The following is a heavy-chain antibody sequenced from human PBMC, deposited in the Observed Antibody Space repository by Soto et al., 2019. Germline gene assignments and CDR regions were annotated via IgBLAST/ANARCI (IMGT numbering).Heavy chain of an antibody. D-gene: IGHD6-6*01. V-gene: IGHV3-23*01. J-gene: IGHJ4*02. Sequence: EVQLLQSGGGLVQPGGSLRLSCAGSGFTFSNYAMSWVRQAPGKGLEWVSAISSAVNTYYADSVKGQFTISRDNSKNTLHLQRSSRRAEDTAVYYSAKQVRDGTSSPYHFDYWGQGTLVTVSS. CDR1: GFTFSNYA. CDR3: AKQVRDGTSSPYHFDY. CDR2: ISSAVNT.